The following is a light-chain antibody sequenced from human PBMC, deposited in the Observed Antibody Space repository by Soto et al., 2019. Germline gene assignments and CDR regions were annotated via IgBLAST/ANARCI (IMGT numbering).Light chain of an antibody. CDR3: QKYNSALT. V-gene: IGKV1-27*01. J-gene: IGKJ5*01. CDR2: SES. CDR1: QDISNY. Sequence: DIQMTQSPSSLYASVGDRITITCRASQDISNYLAWYQQKPGKFPKLLIYSESTLQSGVPSRFSGSGSGTDFTLTISSLQPEDVATYFCQKYNSALTVGQGTRLDIK.